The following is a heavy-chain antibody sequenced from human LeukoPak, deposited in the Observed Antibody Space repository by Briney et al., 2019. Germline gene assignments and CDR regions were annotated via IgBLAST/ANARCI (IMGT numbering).Heavy chain of an antibody. D-gene: IGHD7-27*01. CDR1: GGTFSSYA. CDR2: IIPILGIA. J-gene: IGHJ3*02. CDR3: ARCFSPGEDDAFDI. Sequence: ASVKVSCKASGGTFSSYAISWVRQAPGQGLEWMGRIIPILGIANYAQKFQGRVTITADKSTSTAYMELSSLRSEDTAVYYCARCFSPGEDDAFDIWGQGAMVTVSS. V-gene: IGHV1-69*04.